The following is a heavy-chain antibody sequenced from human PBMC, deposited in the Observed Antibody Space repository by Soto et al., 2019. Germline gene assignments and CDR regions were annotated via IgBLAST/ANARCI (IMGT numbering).Heavy chain of an antibody. V-gene: IGHV3-15*01. CDR2: IRSNTDGGAT. Sequence: DGGSRVRQTQGKAMQWVGRIRSNTDGGATDYAAPVKGRFTISRDDSNNTLYLQMISVKTEDTAVYYCTTDPGRELPRDYHYVMDVWRQGTTVIVSS. CDR1: DG. CDR3: TTDPGRELPRDYHYVMDV. D-gene: IGHD1-26*01. J-gene: IGHJ6*01.